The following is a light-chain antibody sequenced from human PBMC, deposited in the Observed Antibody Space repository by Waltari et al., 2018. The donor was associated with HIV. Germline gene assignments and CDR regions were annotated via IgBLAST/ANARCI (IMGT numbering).Light chain of an antibody. CDR1: QGVGSN. CDR3: QQYNIRPRGNT. Sequence: DIVMTQSPAILSVSPGDRVTLSCRASQGVGSNLAWYQQKVGQAPRLLIYGAATRAAEIPVSFSGSGSATDFTLTIDSLQSEDFATYYCQQYNIRPRGNTFGQGTKLQIK. CDR2: GAA. V-gene: IGKV3-15*01. J-gene: IGKJ2*01.